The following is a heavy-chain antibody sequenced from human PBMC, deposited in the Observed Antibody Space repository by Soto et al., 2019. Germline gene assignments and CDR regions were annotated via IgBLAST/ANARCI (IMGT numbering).Heavy chain of an antibody. Sequence: QVQLQESGPGLVKPSETPSLTCTVSGDSVSRANYYWSWIRQPPGKGLEWIGYISYSGSAHYNPSLKGRVTIALDTSKNHFSLRLNSVTAADTAVYFCANRVPASFFNYWGQGALVTVSS. D-gene: IGHD2-21*02. CDR1: GDSVSRANYY. CDR3: ANRVPASFFNY. CDR2: ISYSGSA. V-gene: IGHV4-61*03. J-gene: IGHJ4*02.